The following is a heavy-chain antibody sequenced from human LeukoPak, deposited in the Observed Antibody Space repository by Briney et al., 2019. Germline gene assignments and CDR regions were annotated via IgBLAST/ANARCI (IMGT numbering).Heavy chain of an antibody. CDR2: ISGSSAVT. V-gene: IGHV3-23*01. J-gene: IGHJ4*02. Sequence: GGSLRLSCAASGFTFGSYAVSWVRQAPERGLEWVSTISGSSAVTYYADSVKGRFTISRDNSKNTLYLQISSLRAEDTAIYYCVKAAELGTHVYFDYWGQGTLVTVSS. D-gene: IGHD1-26*01. CDR3: VKAAELGTHVYFDY. CDR1: GFTFGSYA.